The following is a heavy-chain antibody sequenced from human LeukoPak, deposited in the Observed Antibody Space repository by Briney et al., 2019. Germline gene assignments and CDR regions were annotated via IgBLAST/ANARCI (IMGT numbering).Heavy chain of an antibody. CDR3: AKDTVKVATIRRVPHYMDV. CDR1: GFTFSSYG. J-gene: IGHJ6*03. V-gene: IGHV3-30*02. D-gene: IGHD5-12*01. Sequence: GGSLRLSCAASGFTFSSYGMHWVRQAPGEGLEWVAFIRYDGSNKYYADSVKGRFTTSRDNSKNTLYLQMNSLRAEDTAVYYCAKDTVKVATIRRVPHYMDVWGKGTTVTIS. CDR2: IRYDGSNK.